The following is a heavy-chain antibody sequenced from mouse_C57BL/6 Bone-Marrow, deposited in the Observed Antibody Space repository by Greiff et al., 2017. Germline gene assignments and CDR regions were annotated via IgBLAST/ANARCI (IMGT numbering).Heavy chain of an antibody. J-gene: IGHJ1*03. CDR1: GYTFTSYG. D-gene: IGHD1-1*01. CDR3: ATDYYGSSYWWYFDV. Sequence: QVQLQQSGAELARPGASVKLSCKASGYTFTSYGISWVKQSTGQGLEWIGEIYPRSGNTYYNEKFKGKATLTADKSSSTAYMELRSLTSEDSAVYFCATDYYGSSYWWYFDVWGTGTTVTVSS. CDR2: IYPRSGNT. V-gene: IGHV1-81*01.